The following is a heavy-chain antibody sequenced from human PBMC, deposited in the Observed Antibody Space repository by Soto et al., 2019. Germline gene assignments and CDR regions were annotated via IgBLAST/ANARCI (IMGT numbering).Heavy chain of an antibody. V-gene: IGHV3-21*01. CDR2: ISSSSSYI. CDR1: GFTFSSYS. J-gene: IGHJ4*02. Sequence: GGSLRLSCAASGFTFSSYSMNWVRQAPGKGLEWVSSISSSSSYIYYADSVKGRFTISRDNAKNSLYLQMNSLRAEDTAVYYCARGGIAARQDAFDYWGQGTLVTVSS. CDR3: ARGGIAARQDAFDY. D-gene: IGHD6-6*01.